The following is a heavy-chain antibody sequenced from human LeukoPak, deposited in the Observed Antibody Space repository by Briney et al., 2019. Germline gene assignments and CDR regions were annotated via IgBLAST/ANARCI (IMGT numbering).Heavy chain of an antibody. J-gene: IGHJ3*02. Sequence: QPSETLSLTCAVYGGSFGGYYWSWIRQPPGKGLEWIGEINDSGSSNYIPSLKSRVTISVDTSKNQFSLKLSSVTAADTAVYFCARGPYSYDSSGAFDIWGQGTMVTVSS. CDR2: INDSGSS. V-gene: IGHV4-34*01. CDR1: GGSFGGYY. D-gene: IGHD3-22*01. CDR3: ARGPYSYDSSGAFDI.